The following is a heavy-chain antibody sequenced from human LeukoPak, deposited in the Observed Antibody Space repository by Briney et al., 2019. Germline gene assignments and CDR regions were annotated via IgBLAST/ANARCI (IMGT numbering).Heavy chain of an antibody. J-gene: IGHJ4*02. D-gene: IGHD3-3*01. CDR1: GGTFSSYA. CDR2: IIPIFGTA. V-gene: IGHV1-69*05. CDR3: ARLGSGYYHFDY. Sequence: SVKVSCKASGGTFSSYAISWVRQAPGQRLEWMGRIIPIFGTANYAQKFQGRVTITTDESTSTAYMELSSLRSEDTAVYYCARLGSGYYHFDYWGQGTLVTVSS.